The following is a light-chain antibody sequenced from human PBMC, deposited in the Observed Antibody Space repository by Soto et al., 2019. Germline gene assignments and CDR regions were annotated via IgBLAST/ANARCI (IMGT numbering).Light chain of an antibody. V-gene: IGKV1-39*01. Sequence: DIQMTQSPSSLSASVGDRVTITCRASQGIGSHLNWYQQKPGRAPTLLIYAASSLQSGVPSRFSGSRSGTDFTLTISTLQPEDFATYYCQQSYSTPRTFGQGTKVDIK. CDR1: QGIGSH. J-gene: IGKJ1*01. CDR2: AAS. CDR3: QQSYSTPRT.